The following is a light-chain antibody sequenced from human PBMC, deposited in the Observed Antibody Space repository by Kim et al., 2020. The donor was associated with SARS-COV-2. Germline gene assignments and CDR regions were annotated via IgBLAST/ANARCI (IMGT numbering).Light chain of an antibody. CDR3: LLYNGGARV. CDR1: TGAVTSGDY. CDR2: NTS. J-gene: IGLJ3*02. Sequence: QTVVTQEPSLTVSPGGTVTLTCASSTGAVTSGDYPNWFQQKPGQAPRALIYNTSNKHSWTPARFSGSLLGGKAALTLSGVQPEDEAEYYCLLYNGGARVFGGGTQLTVL. V-gene: IGLV7-43*01.